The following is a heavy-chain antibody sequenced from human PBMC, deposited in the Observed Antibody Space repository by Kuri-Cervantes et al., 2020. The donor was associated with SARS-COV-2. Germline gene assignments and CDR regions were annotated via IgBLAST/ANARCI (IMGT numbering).Heavy chain of an antibody. CDR1: GFTFSSYA. D-gene: IGHD2-15*01. J-gene: IGHJ4*02. CDR3: ARDRGYCDGGGCYSTGFSFDY. CDR2: ISSGSDYI. V-gene: IGHV3-21*01. Sequence: GESLKISCAASGFTFSSYAMNWVRQAPGKGLEWVSSISSGSDYIYYADSVKGRFSVSRDNAENSLSLQMNSLTAGDTAVYYCARDRGYCDGGGCYSTGFSFDYWGQGALVTVSS.